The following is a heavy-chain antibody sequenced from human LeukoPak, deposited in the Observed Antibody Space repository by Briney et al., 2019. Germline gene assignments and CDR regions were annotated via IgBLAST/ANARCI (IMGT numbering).Heavy chain of an antibody. Sequence: GGSLRLSCAASGFTVSSNYMCWVRQAPGKGLEWVSYISSSGSMLHYADSVEGRFTISRDNAKNSLYLQMSSLRVEDTAVYYCTRRPYSSSWYYFDYWGQGTLVTVSS. CDR1: GFTVSSNY. V-gene: IGHV3-11*04. J-gene: IGHJ4*02. CDR3: TRRPYSSSWYYFDY. D-gene: IGHD6-13*01. CDR2: ISSSGSML.